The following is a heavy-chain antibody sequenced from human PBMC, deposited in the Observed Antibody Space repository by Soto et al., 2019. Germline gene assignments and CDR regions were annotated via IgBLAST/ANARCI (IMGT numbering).Heavy chain of an antibody. V-gene: IGHV3-33*01. CDR1: GFIFSNFG. J-gene: IGHJ4*02. D-gene: IGHD6-6*01. CDR2: ISSDEKIK. Sequence: LRLSCLASGFIFSNFGMHWVRQAPGKGLEWVAVISSDEKIKQYADSVRGRFAISRDNSKNTLYLQMTSLRAEDTAIYYCARGLRSVLDYWGQGTLVTVSS. CDR3: ARGLRSVLDY.